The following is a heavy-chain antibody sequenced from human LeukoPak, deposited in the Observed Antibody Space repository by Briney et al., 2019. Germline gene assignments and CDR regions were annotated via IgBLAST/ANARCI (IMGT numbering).Heavy chain of an antibody. D-gene: IGHD1-20*01. J-gene: IGHJ6*02. CDR3: VRFNWNHEGYGMDV. V-gene: IGHV3-21*01. CDR1: GFTFSSYS. Sequence: GGSLRLSCAASGFTFSSYSMNWVRQAPGKGLEWVSSISSSSSYIYYADSVKGRFTISRDNAKNSPYLQMNSLRAEDTAVYYCVRFNWNHEGYGMDVWGQGTTVTVSS. CDR2: ISSSSSYI.